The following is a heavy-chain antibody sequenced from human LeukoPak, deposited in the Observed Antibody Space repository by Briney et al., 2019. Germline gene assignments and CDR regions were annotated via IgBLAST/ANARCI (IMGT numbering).Heavy chain of an antibody. D-gene: IGHD3-10*01. J-gene: IGHJ4*02. CDR1: GFTFSSYA. CDR3: AKGTWFGDYPVPFDS. CDR2: ISGSGGST. Sequence: GGSLRLSCAASGFTFSSYAMSWVRQAPGKGLEWVSAISGSGGSTYYADSAKGRFTISRDNSKNTLFLQMNSLRAEDAAVYYCAKGTWFGDYPVPFDSWGQGTLVAVSS. V-gene: IGHV3-23*01.